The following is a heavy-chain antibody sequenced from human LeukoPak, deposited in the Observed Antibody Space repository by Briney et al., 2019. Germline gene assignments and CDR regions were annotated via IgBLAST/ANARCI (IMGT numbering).Heavy chain of an antibody. J-gene: IGHJ4*02. D-gene: IGHD3-22*01. CDR1: GGSISSYY. V-gene: IGHV4-59*12. Sequence: PSETLSLTCTVSGGSISSYYWSWIRQPPGKRLEWIGYIYYSGSTNYNPSLKSRVTISVDKSKNQFSLKLSSVTAADTAVYYCASLTYYYDSSGIDWGQGTLVTVSS. CDR3: ASLTYYYDSSGID. CDR2: IYYSGST.